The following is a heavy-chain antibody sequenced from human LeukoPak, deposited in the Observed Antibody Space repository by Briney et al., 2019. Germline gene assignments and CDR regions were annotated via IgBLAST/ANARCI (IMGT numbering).Heavy chain of an antibody. J-gene: IGHJ5*02. D-gene: IGHD3-10*01. CDR3: ARDGWFGDYNWFDP. V-gene: IGHV3-48*01. Sequence: PGGSLRLSCAAFGFTFSSYSMNWVRQAPGKGLEWVSYISSASNTIYYADSVKGRFTISRDNAKNSLYLQMNSLRAEDTAMYYCARDGWFGDYNWFDPWGQGTLVTVSS. CDR2: ISSASNTI. CDR1: GFTFSSYS.